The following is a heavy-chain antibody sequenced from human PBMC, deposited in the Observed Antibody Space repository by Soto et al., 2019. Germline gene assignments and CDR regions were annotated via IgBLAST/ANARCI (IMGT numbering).Heavy chain of an antibody. D-gene: IGHD6-13*01. V-gene: IGHV4-59*01. J-gene: IGHJ2*01. CDR3: ARVGYSSSWFWYFDL. CDR1: GGSMSNYY. CDR2: IYYSGNT. Sequence: QVHLLESGPGLLKSSETLSLTCIVSGGSMSNYYWSWIRQPPGKGLEWIGYIYYSGNTKYNPSLKSRVTLSKDTSKNQFSLKLSSVTAADTAVYYCARVGYSSSWFWYFDLWGRGTLVTVSS.